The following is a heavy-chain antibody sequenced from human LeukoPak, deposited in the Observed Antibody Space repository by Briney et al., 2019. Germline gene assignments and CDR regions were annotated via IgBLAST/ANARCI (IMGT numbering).Heavy chain of an antibody. V-gene: IGHV4-34*01. Sequence: SETLSLTCAVYGGSFSGYYWSWVRQPPGKGLEWIGEINHSGSTDYNPSLKSRVTISVDTSKNQFSLKLSSVTAADTAVYYCARTKKKAALDYWGQGTLVTVSS. CDR3: ARTKKKAALDY. D-gene: IGHD6-6*01. CDR1: GGSFSGYY. J-gene: IGHJ4*02. CDR2: INHSGST.